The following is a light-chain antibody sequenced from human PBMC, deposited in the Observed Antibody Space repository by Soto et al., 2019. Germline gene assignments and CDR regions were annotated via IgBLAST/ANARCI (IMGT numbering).Light chain of an antibody. CDR2: DAS. CDR1: QSVSNY. CDR3: QQRSNWPLLT. V-gene: IGKV3-11*01. J-gene: IGKJ4*01. Sequence: IVLTQSPATLSLSPGERATLSCRASQSVSNYLAWYQQKPGQAPRLLIYDASNRATGIPARFSGSGSGTDFTRTIRSLEPEDFAVYYCQQRSNWPLLTFGGGTKVEIK.